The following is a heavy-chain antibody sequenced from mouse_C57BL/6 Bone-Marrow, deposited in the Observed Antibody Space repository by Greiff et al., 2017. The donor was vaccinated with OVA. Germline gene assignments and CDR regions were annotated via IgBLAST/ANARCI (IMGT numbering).Heavy chain of an antibody. CDR2: ISNGGGST. CDR3: AKHDAIDY. J-gene: IGHJ4*01. Sequence: DVMLVESGGGLVQPGGSLKLSCAASGFTFSDFYMYWIRQTPEKRLEWVAYISNGGGSTYYPDTVKGRFTISRDNAKNTLYLQMSRLKAEDTAIDYSAKHDAIDYWGQGTSVTVSS. CDR1: GFTFSDFY. V-gene: IGHV5-12*01.